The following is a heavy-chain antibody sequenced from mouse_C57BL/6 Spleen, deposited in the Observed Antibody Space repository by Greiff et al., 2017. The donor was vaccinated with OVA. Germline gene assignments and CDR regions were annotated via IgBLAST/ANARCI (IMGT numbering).Heavy chain of an antibody. J-gene: IGHJ2*01. CDR3: ARGDDGYSFDY. Sequence: VQLQQPGAELVRPGTSVKLSCKASGYTFTSYWMHWVKQRPGQGLEWIGVIDPSDSYTNYNQKFKGKATLTVDTSSSTAYMQLSSLTSEDSAVYYCARGDDGYSFDYWGQGTTRTVSS. D-gene: IGHD2-3*01. CDR2: IDPSDSYT. CDR1: GYTFTSYW. V-gene: IGHV1-59*01.